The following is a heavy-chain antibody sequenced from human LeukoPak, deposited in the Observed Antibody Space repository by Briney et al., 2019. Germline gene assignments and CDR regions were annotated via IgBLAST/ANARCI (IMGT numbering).Heavy chain of an antibody. V-gene: IGHV5-51*01. Sequence: GESLKISCKGSGYSFSSHCIGWVRQMPGKGLEWMGIIYPGDSEARYSPSFQGQVTISVDKSISTAYLQWSSLKASDTAMYYCARRDYYDTRGYYLAHDAFDIWGQGTMVTVSS. CDR2: IYPGDSEA. CDR1: GYSFSSHC. D-gene: IGHD3-22*01. CDR3: ARRDYYDTRGYYLAHDAFDI. J-gene: IGHJ3*02.